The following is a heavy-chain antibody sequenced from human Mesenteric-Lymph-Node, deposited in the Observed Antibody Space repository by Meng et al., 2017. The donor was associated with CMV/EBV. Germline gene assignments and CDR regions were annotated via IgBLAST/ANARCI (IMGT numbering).Heavy chain of an antibody. V-gene: IGHV3-30*02. CDR2: IQYDASKK. D-gene: IGHD2-2*01. CDR1: GFSFHHYG. Sequence: GESLKISCAASGFSFHHYGMHWVRQAPGKGLEWVTFIQYDASKKYYADSVKGRFTVSRDNSKYTLYLQMNSLRAEDTAVYYCARRPSDGPHYCSSTSCPLDVWGQGTTVTVSS. CDR3: ARRPSDGPHYCSSTSCPLDV. J-gene: IGHJ6*02.